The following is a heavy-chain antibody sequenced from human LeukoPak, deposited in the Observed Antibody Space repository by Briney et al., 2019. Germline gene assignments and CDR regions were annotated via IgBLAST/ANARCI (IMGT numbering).Heavy chain of an antibody. CDR3: ARETNHYDFWSGHRGDFDY. Sequence: ASVKVSCKASGYTFTSYYMHWVRQAPGQGLEWMGIINPSGGSTSYAQKFQGRVTMTTDTSTSTAYMELRSLRSDDTAVYYCARETNHYDFWSGHRGDFDYWGQGTLVTVSS. V-gene: IGHV1-46*01. CDR2: INPSGGST. CDR1: GYTFTSYY. D-gene: IGHD3-3*01. J-gene: IGHJ4*02.